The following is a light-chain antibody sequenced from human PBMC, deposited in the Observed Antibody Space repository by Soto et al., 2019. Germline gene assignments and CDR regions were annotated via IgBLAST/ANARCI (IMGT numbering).Light chain of an antibody. CDR1: QSLLYSSNNKNY. J-gene: IGKJ1*01. CDR2: DAS. Sequence: IVMTQSPDSLAVSLGERATINCKSSQSLLYSSNNKNYLAWYQQKPGQAPRLLIYDASSRATGIPARFSGSGSGTDFTLTISSLEPEDFAVYYCQQLTDRPPQWTFGQGTKVDIK. V-gene: IGKV4-1*01. CDR3: QQLTDRPPQWT.